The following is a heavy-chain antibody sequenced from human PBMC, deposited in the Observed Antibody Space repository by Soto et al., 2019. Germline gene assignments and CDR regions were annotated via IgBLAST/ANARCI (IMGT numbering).Heavy chain of an antibody. CDR2: ISSNGGST. CDR1: GFTFSSYA. D-gene: IGHD3-3*01. Sequence: SLRLSCAASGFTFSSYAMHWVRQAPGKGLEYVSAISSNGGSTYYANSVKGRFTISRDNSNNTLYLQMNSLRPEDTAVYCCARAGISIFGVVVSYYFDYWGQGTLVTVSS. V-gene: IGHV3-64*01. CDR3: ARAGISIFGVVVSYYFDY. J-gene: IGHJ4*02.